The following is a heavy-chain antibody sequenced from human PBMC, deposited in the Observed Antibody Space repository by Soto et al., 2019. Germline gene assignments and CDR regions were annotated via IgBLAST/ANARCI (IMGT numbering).Heavy chain of an antibody. V-gene: IGHV3-33*06. Sequence: QVQLVESGGGVVQPGRSLRLSCAASGFTFSTYGIHWVRQAPGKGLEWLAVIWYDGSKKYYADSVQGRFTICRDNSKNXXYLQMNSQRAEDTAVYYCVKDHCGGDCYSNPYFDYWGQGTLVTVSS. J-gene: IGHJ4*02. D-gene: IGHD2-21*02. CDR2: IWYDGSKK. CDR3: VKDHCGGDCYSNPYFDY. CDR1: GFTFSTYG.